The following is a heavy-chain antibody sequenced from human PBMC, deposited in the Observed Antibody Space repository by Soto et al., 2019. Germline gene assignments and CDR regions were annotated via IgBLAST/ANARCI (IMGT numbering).Heavy chain of an antibody. CDR1: GITFSNYG. J-gene: IGHJ3*02. V-gene: IGHV3-30*03. Sequence: QVQLVESGGGVVQPGRSLRLSCEASGITFSNYGMHWVRQAPGKGLEWVAVISYHGSGKYYADSVKGRFTISRDNSNNMLYLQMNSLRAEDTAVYYCAAQTYYYDSSGYQGAFDIWGQGTMVTVSS. CDR3: AAQTYYYDSSGYQGAFDI. D-gene: IGHD3-22*01. CDR2: ISYHGSGK.